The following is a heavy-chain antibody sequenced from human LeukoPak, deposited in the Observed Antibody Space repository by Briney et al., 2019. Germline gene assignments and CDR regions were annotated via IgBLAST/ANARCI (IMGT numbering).Heavy chain of an antibody. V-gene: IGHV3-23*01. CDR2: ISGSGGST. CDR1: GFTFSSYA. CDR3: AKHLDYGDLFDY. D-gene: IGHD4-17*01. J-gene: IGHJ4*02. Sequence: GGSLRLSCAASGFTFSSYAMSWVRQAPGKGLGWVSAISGSGGSTYYADSVKGRFTISRDNSKNTLYLQMNSLRAEDTAVYYCAKHLDYGDLFDYWGQGTLVTVSS.